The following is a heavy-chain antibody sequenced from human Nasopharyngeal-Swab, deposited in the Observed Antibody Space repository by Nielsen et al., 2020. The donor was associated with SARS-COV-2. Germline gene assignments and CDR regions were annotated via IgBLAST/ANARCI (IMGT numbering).Heavy chain of an antibody. V-gene: IGHV3-53*01. CDR3: ARALMPWLDLYFDY. J-gene: IGHJ4*02. D-gene: IGHD6-19*01. CDR1: GFTVSSNY. Sequence: GESLKISCAASGFTVSSNYMSWVRQAPGKGLEWVSVIYSGGSTYYADSVKGRFTISRDNSKNTLYLQMNSLRAEDTAVYYCARALMPWLDLYFDYWGQGTLVTVSS. CDR2: IYSGGST.